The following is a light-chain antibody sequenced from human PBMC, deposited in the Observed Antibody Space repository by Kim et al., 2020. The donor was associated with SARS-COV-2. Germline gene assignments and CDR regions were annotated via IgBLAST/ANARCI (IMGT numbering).Light chain of an antibody. V-gene: IGKV3-20*01. CDR3: QQYGTSHGWP. CDR2: GAT. CDR1: QRVISGY. J-gene: IGKJ1*01. Sequence: PGDRATLFCRASQRVISGYVAWYQHKPGQAPRLLSYGATSRAIGIPDRFSGSGSGTDFTLVISKLEPEDFAVYYCQQYGTSHGWPFGQGTKVDIK.